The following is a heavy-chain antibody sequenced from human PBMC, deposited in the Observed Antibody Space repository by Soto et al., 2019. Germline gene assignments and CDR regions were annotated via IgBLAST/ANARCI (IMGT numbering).Heavy chain of an antibody. Sequence: EVQLLESGGGLVQPGGSLRLSCAASGFTFSSYAMSWVRQAPGKGLEWVSAISGSGGSTYYADSVKGRFTISRDNSKNTLYLQMNSLRAEDTAVYYCANGGSGYCDSSGYYYWGQGTLVTVSS. CDR3: ANGGSGYCDSSGYYY. V-gene: IGHV3-23*01. CDR1: GFTFSSYA. J-gene: IGHJ4*02. CDR2: ISGSGGST. D-gene: IGHD3-22*01.